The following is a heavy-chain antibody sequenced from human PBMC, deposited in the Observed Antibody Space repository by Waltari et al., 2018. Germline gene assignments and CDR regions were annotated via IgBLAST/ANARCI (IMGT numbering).Heavy chain of an antibody. J-gene: IGHJ6*02. D-gene: IGHD3-10*01. CDR2: INHSGST. CDR1: GGSFRGYY. Sequence: QVQLQQWGAGLLKPSETLSLTCAVYGGSFRGYYWSWIRQPPGKGLEWIGEINHSGSTNYNPSLKSRVTISVDTSKNQFSLKLSSVTAADTAVYYCARLPFGRMYGMDVWGQGTTVTVSS. V-gene: IGHV4-34*01. CDR3: ARLPFGRMYGMDV.